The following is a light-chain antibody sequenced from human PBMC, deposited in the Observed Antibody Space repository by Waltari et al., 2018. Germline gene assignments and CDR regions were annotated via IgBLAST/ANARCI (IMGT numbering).Light chain of an antibody. J-gene: IGKJ2*01. CDR2: GVS. CDR3: QHYDHWPPSYS. V-gene: IGKV3-15*01. CDR1: QSISNN. Sequence: EIVMTQSPDTLSVSPGERATLSCRASQSISNNVAWYQQKPGQAPRLIIYGVSTRSHKIPARFSGGGSETECTLTISSLQSEDFAVYYCQHYDHWPPSYSFGQGTKLEI.